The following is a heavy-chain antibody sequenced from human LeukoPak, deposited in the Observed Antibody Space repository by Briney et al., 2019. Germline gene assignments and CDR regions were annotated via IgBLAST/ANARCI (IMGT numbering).Heavy chain of an antibody. CDR2: ISYDGSNK. D-gene: IGHD3-16*02. Sequence: GGSLRLSCAASGFTFSSYGMHWVRQAPGKGLEWVAVISYDGSNKYYADSVRGRFTISRDNSKNTPYLQMNSLRAEDTAVYYCAKDSSDYVWGSYRQYYYYYYGMDVWGQGTTVTVSS. V-gene: IGHV3-30*18. CDR1: GFTFSSYG. J-gene: IGHJ6*02. CDR3: AKDSSDYVWGSYRQYYYYYYGMDV.